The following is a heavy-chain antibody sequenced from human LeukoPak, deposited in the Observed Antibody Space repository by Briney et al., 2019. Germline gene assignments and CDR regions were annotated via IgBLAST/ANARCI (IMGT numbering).Heavy chain of an antibody. CDR3: ARDQHQYYYDSSGWGDY. Sequence: GGSLRLSCAASGFIFSSYIMNWVRQAPGKGLEWVSYIRSSSSTIYYADSVKGRFTISRDNVRNSLYLQMNSLRAEDTAVYYCARDQHQYYYDSSGWGDYWGQGTLVTVSS. V-gene: IGHV3-48*01. CDR2: IRSSSSTI. D-gene: IGHD3-22*01. CDR1: GFIFSSYI. J-gene: IGHJ4*02.